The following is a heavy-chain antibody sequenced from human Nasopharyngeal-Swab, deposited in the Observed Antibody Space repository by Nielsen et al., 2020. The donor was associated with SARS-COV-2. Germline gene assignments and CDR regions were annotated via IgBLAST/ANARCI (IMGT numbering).Heavy chain of an antibody. CDR2: IKQGGSEK. J-gene: IGHJ4*02. D-gene: IGHD2-15*01. V-gene: IGHV3-7*01. CDR1: GFTFGTYW. CDR3: ARVGWWFHYYFDY. Sequence: GESLKISCAASGFTFGTYWMTWVRQAPGKGLEWVANIKQGGSEKYYVDSVKGRFTISRDNAKNSLYLQMNSLRAEDTAVYYCARVGWWFHYYFDYWGQGTLATVSS.